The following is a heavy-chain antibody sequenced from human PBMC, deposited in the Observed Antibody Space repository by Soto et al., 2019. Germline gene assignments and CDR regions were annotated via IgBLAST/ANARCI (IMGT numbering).Heavy chain of an antibody. CDR3: ARDLDDSSGYAIDY. D-gene: IGHD3-22*01. Sequence: AGGSLRLSCAASGFTFSSYAMHWVSQAPGKGLEWVAVISYDGSNKYYADSVKGRFTISRDNSKNTLYLQMNSLRAEDTAVYYCARDLDDSSGYAIDYWGQGTLVTVSS. V-gene: IGHV3-30-3*01. CDR2: ISYDGSNK. J-gene: IGHJ4*02. CDR1: GFTFSSYA.